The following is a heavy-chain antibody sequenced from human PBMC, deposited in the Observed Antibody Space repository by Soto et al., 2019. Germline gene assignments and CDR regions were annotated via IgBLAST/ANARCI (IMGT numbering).Heavy chain of an antibody. J-gene: IGHJ6*02. CDR3: ARHSELRNYNNYYYGMDV. D-gene: IGHD1-7*01. Sequence: PGESLKISCKVSGYSFTSYWIAWVRQMPGKGLEWMAIINPGDSETKYSPSFEGQVIISADKSINTAYLQWSSLKASDTAMYYCARHSELRNYNNYYYGMDVWGQGTTVTVSS. CDR2: INPGDSET. CDR1: GYSFTSYW. V-gene: IGHV5-51*01.